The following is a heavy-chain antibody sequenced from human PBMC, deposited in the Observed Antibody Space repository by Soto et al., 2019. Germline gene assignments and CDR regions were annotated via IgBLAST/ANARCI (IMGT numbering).Heavy chain of an antibody. CDR1: GGTFSSYA. CDR3: ARGYTAMVTYYYYGMDV. V-gene: IGHV1-69*01. J-gene: IGHJ6*02. D-gene: IGHD5-18*01. Sequence: VKVSCKASGGTFSSYAISWVRQAPGQGLEWMGGIIPIFGTANYAQKFQGRVTITADESTSTAYMELSSLRSEDTAVYYCARGYTAMVTYYYYGMDVWGQGTTVTVSS. CDR2: IIPIFGTA.